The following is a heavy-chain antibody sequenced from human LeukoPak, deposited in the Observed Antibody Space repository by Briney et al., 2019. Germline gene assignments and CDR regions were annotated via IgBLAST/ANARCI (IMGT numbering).Heavy chain of an antibody. CDR1: GGSFSGYY. Sequence: SETLSLTCAVYGGSFSGYYWSWIRQPPGKGREWIGEIKHSGSTNYNPSLKRRVTISVDTSKNQFSLKLSSVTAADTAVYYCARTQIVGATTDLYYFDYWGQGTLVTVSS. J-gene: IGHJ4*02. CDR3: ARTQIVGATTDLYYFDY. V-gene: IGHV4-34*01. D-gene: IGHD1-26*01. CDR2: IKHSGST.